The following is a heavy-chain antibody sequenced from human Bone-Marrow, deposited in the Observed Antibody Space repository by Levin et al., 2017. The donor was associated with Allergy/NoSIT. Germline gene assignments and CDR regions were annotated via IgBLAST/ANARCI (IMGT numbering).Heavy chain of an antibody. V-gene: IGHV2-5*02. CDR3: THSYGGNDGNYYAMDV. D-gene: IGHD4-23*01. J-gene: IGHJ6*02. CDR2: IFWDDDK. Sequence: SGPTLVKPPQTLTLTCTFSGFSLSTSGVVVGWVRQPPGKALEWLAVIFWDDDKRYSPGLKSRLTITKDNSRKQVVLTMTNMDPVDTATYYCTHSYGGNDGNYYAMDVWGQGTTVTVSS. CDR1: GFSLSTSGVV.